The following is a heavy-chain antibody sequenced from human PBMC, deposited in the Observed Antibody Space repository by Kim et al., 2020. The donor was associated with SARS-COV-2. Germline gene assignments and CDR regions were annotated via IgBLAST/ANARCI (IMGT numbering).Heavy chain of an antibody. D-gene: IGHD2-21*02. CDR1: GFTFSSYG. V-gene: IGHV3-33*01. Sequence: GGSLRLSCAASGFTFSSYGMHWVRQAPGKGLEWVAVIWYDGSNKYYADSVKGRFTISRDNSKNTLYLQMNSLRAEDTAVYYCAREIYPLDWGNAYCGGDCYLQGIDYWGQGTLVTVSS. CDR3: AREIYPLDWGNAYCGGDCYLQGIDY. CDR2: IWYDGSNK. J-gene: IGHJ4*02.